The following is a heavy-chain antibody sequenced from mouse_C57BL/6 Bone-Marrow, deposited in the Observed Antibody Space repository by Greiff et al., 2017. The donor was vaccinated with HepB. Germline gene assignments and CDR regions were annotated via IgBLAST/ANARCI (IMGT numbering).Heavy chain of an antibody. CDR1: GYTFTDYY. CDR2: INPNNGGT. CDR3: GRENYGSRYYFDY. V-gene: IGHV1-26*01. J-gene: IGHJ2*01. Sequence: EVQLQQSGPELVKPGASVKISCKASGYTFTDYYMNWVKQSHGKSLEWIGDINPNNGGTSYNQKFKGKATLTVDKSSSTAYMELRSLTSEDSAVYYCGRENYGSRYYFDYWGQGTTLTVSS. D-gene: IGHD1-1*01.